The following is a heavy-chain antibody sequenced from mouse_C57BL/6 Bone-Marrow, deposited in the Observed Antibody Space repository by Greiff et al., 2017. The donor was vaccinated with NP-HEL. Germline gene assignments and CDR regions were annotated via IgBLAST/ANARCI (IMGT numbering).Heavy chain of an antibody. CDR2: ISDGGSYT. V-gene: IGHV5-4*01. D-gene: IGHD2-1*01. CDR3: ARVYPYYYAMDY. J-gene: IGHJ4*01. Sequence: DVHLVESGGGLVKPGGSLKLSCAASGFTFSSYAMSWVRQTPEKRLEWVATISDGGSYTYYPDNVKGRFTISRDNAKNNLYLQMSHLKSEDTAMYYCARVYPYYYAMDYWGQGTSVTVSS. CDR1: GFTFSSYA.